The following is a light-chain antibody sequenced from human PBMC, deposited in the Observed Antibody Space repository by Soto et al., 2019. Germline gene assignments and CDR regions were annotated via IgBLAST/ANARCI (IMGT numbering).Light chain of an antibody. CDR3: QQYGSSLFT. CDR1: QSVSSSY. CDR2: GAS. Sequence: EIVLTQSPGTLSLSPGERATLSCRVSQSVSSSYLAWYQQKPGQAPRLLIYGASSSATGLPDRFSGSGSGTDFTLTISRLEPEDFAVYYCQQYGSSLFTFGQGTKVDIK. V-gene: IGKV3-20*01. J-gene: IGKJ3*01.